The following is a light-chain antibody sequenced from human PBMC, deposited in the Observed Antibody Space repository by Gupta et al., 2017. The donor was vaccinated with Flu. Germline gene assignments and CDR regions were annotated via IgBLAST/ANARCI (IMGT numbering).Light chain of an antibody. J-gene: IGKJ2*01. V-gene: IGKV3-20*01. CDR1: QSVRSSY. CDR3: QQYGSSPYT. Sequence: PGERATLSCRASQSVRSSYLAWYQQRPGQAPRLLIYGSSTRATGIPDRFSGSGSGTDFTLTISRLEPEDFAAYFCQQYGSSPYTFGRGTKLEIK. CDR2: GSS.